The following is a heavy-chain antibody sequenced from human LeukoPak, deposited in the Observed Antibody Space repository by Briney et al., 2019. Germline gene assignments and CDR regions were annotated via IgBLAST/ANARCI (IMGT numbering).Heavy chain of an antibody. CDR3: ARPQGYQLLDFEY. J-gene: IGHJ4*02. V-gene: IGHV4-39*01. Sequence: SQTLSLTCTVSGGSISSSSYYRGWIRQPPGKGLEWIGRIYYSGSTYYNPSLKSRVTLSVDTSKNQFSLKLSSVAAADTVVYYCARPQGYQLLDFEYWGQGTLVTVSS. CDR1: GGSISSSSYY. D-gene: IGHD2-2*01. CDR2: IYYSGST.